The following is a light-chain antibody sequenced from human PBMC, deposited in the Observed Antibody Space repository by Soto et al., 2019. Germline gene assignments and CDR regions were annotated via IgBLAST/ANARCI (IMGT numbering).Light chain of an antibody. CDR1: QYISNN. CDR3: QQYNHWSSIT. V-gene: IGKV3-15*01. J-gene: IGKJ5*01. CDR2: GAS. Sequence: EIAMTQSPATLSVSLGERATLSCRASQYISNNLAWYQQRPGQAPLLLIYGASTRATGVPARCSGSGSGTDFLLSISGLQSEDSAVYYCQQYNHWSSITFGQGTVLEIK.